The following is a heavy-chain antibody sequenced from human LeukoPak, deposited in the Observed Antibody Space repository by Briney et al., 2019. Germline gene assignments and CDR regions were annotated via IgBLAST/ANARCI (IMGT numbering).Heavy chain of an antibody. V-gene: IGHV4-59*01. CDR2: IYSSGTT. CDR3: ARHIAGDIAAAEFDY. CDR1: GGSISNYY. Sequence: SETLSLTCTVSGGSISNYYWNWIRQPPGKGLEWIGFIYSSGTTNYNPSLKSRLSFSIDTSKNQFSLKLSSVTAADTAVYYCARHIAGDIAAAEFDYWGQGTLVTVSS. J-gene: IGHJ4*02. D-gene: IGHD6-13*01.